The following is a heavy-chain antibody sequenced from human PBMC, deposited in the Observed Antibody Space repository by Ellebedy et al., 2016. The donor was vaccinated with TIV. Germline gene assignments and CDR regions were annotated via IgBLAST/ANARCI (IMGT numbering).Heavy chain of an antibody. J-gene: IGHJ2*01. CDR1: GFSFSNYG. CDR3: ARQVPVNGVWYFDL. D-gene: IGHD2-8*01. V-gene: IGHV3-30*19. CDR2: MSSDGRHI. Sequence: GESRKISCAASGFSFSNYGMHWVRQAPGKGLEWVAVMSSDGRHIYYADSVKGRFTISRDNSKNTLYLQLNSLRPDDTAVYYCARQVPVNGVWYFDLWGRGTLVTVSS.